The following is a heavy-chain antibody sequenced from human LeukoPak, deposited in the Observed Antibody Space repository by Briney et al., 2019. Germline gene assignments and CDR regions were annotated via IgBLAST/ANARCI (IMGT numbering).Heavy chain of an antibody. Sequence: GGSLRLSCAASGFTFTSYAMRWVRQTPGKGLEWVSAISGSGAHTYYAESVKDRFTISRDNSKNTLYLQMNSLRDEDTAVYYCAKRLNSGWSIQNYYFDYWGQGALVTVSS. V-gene: IGHV3-23*01. CDR3: AKRLNSGWSIQNYYFDY. CDR1: GFTFTSYA. J-gene: IGHJ4*02. CDR2: ISGSGAHT. D-gene: IGHD6-19*01.